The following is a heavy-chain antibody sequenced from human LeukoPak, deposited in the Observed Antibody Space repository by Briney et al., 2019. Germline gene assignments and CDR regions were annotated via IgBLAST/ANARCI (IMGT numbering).Heavy chain of an antibody. CDR1: GFTFSNAW. Sequence: GGSLRLSCAASGFTFSNAWLSWVRQAPGKGLEWVGHIKSKADGGTTVYGAPVTGRFTISRDDSKNTLYLQMNSLKTEDTAVYYCTTDSGRLVVTWGQGTLVTVSS. D-gene: IGHD3-22*01. J-gene: IGHJ4*02. CDR3: TTDSGRLVVT. V-gene: IGHV3-15*01. CDR2: IKSKADGGTT.